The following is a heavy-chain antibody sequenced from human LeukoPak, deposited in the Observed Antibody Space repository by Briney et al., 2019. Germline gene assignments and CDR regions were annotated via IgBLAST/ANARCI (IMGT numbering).Heavy chain of an antibody. CDR1: GYTFTGYY. J-gene: IGHJ3*02. CDR3: ARDPHNYYDSSGYYSDAFDI. V-gene: IGHV1-2*02. Sequence: ASVKVSCKASGYTFTGYYMHWVRQAPGQGLEWMGWINPNSGGTNYAQKFQGRVTMTRDTSISTAYMELSRLRSDDTAVYYCARDPHNYYDSSGYYSDAFDIWGQGTMVTVSS. D-gene: IGHD3-22*01. CDR2: INPNSGGT.